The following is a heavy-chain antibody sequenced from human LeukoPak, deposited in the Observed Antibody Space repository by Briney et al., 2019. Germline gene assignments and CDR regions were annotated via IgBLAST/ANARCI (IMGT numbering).Heavy chain of an antibody. J-gene: IGHJ4*02. CDR2: INPNSGGT. V-gene: IGHV1-2*02. CDR3: ARDSDYYDSSGYYYFDY. D-gene: IGHD3-22*01. CDR1: GYTFTGYY. Sequence: GASLQVSCKASGYTFTGYYMHWVRQAPGQGLEWMGWINPNSGGTNYAQKFQGRVTMTRDTSISTAYMELSRLRSDDTAVYYCARDSDYYDSSGYYYFDYWGQGTLVTVSS.